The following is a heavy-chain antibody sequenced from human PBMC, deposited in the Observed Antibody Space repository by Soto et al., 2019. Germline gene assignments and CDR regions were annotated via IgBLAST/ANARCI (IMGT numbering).Heavy chain of an antibody. D-gene: IGHD2-15*01. CDR3: TTDQTKLGYCSGGSCEKVDY. CDR1: GFTFSNAW. Sequence: GGSLRLSCAASGFTFSNAWMSWVRQAPGKGLEWVGRIKSKTDGGTTDYAAPVKGRFTISRDDSKNTLYLQMNSLKTEDTAVCYCTTDQTKLGYCSGGSCEKVDYWGQGT. CDR2: IKSKTDGGTT. V-gene: IGHV3-15*01. J-gene: IGHJ4*02.